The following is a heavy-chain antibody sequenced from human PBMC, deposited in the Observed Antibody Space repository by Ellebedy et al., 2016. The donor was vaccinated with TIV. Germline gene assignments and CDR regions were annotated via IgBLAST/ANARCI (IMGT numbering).Heavy chain of an antibody. D-gene: IGHD5-12*01. CDR1: GGTFSSYA. J-gene: IGHJ5*02. Sequence: SVKVSCXASGGTFSSYAISWVRQAPGQGLEWMGGIIPIFGTANYAQKFQGRVTITADKSTSTAYMELSSLRSEDTAVYYCARAKVATIPNYNWFDPWGQGTLVTVSS. CDR2: IIPIFGTA. CDR3: ARAKVATIPNYNWFDP. V-gene: IGHV1-69*06.